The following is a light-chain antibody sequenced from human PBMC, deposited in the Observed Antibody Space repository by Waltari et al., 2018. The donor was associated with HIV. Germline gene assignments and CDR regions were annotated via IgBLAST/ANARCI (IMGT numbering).Light chain of an antibody. CDR2: DAS. J-gene: IGKJ1*01. CDR1: QTINNY. Sequence: ELLLTQSPAPLSLSPGATASLSCRASQTINNYLAWYQQRPGQAPRLLIFDASNRATDIPARFSGSGSGTEFTLTINSLEPEDFAVYYCQERSTWWTFGQGTKVEIK. CDR3: QERSTWWT. V-gene: IGKV3-11*01.